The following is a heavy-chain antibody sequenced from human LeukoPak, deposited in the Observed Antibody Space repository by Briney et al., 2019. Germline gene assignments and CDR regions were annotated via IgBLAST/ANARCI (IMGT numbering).Heavy chain of an antibody. V-gene: IGHV3-30*02. CDR3: STGIAVAVQGAFDI. Sequence: GGSLRLSCAASGFTFSSYGMHWVRQAPGKGLEWVAFIRYDGSNKYYADSVKGRFTISRDNSKNTLYLQMNSLRAEDTAVYYCSTGIAVAVQGAFDIWGQGTMVTVSS. J-gene: IGHJ3*02. D-gene: IGHD6-19*01. CDR2: IRYDGSNK. CDR1: GFTFSSYG.